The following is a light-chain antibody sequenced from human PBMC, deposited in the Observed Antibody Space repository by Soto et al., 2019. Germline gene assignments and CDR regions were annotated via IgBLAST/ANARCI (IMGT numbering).Light chain of an antibody. V-gene: IGKV3-11*01. CDR3: QQRYNWPPIT. CDR2: DAS. CDR1: QSVSDY. Sequence: EIVLTQSPSTLSLSPGERATLSCRASQSVSDYLAWYQQKPGQAPRLLIYDASNRATGIPARFSGSGSETDFTLTISSLEPEDSAVYYCQQRYNWPPITFGQRTRLEIK. J-gene: IGKJ5*01.